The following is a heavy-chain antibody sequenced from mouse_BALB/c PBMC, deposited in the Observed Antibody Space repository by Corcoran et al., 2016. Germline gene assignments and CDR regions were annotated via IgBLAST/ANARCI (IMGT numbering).Heavy chain of an antibody. V-gene: IGHV9-3-1*01. CDR3: ARDPYAMDY. CDR2: INTYTGEP. Sequence: QIQLVQSGPELKKPGETVKISCKASGYTFTNYGMNWVKQAPGKGLKWMGWINTYTGEPTYADDFKGRFAFSLETSASTAYLQINNLKNEDTATYFCARDPYAMDYWGQGTSFTVSS. J-gene: IGHJ4*01. CDR1: GYTFTNYG.